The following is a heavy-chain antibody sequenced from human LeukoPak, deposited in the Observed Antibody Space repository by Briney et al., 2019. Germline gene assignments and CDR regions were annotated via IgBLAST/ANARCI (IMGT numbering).Heavy chain of an antibody. Sequence: ASVKVSCKASGYTFTSYYMHWVRQAPGQRLEWMGIINPSGGSTSYAQKFQGRVTMTRDMSTSTVYMELSSLRSEDTAVYYCARDWSGRYYMDVWGKGTTVTVSS. V-gene: IGHV1-46*01. CDR2: INPSGGST. J-gene: IGHJ6*03. CDR1: GYTFTSYY. D-gene: IGHD3-3*01. CDR3: ARDWSGRYYMDV.